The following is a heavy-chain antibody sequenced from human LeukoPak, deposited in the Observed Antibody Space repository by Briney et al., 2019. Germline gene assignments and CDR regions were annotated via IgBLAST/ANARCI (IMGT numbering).Heavy chain of an antibody. J-gene: IGHJ4*02. Sequence: ASVKVSCKVSGYTLTELSMHWVRPAPGKGLEWMGGFDPEDGETIYAQKFQGRVTMTEDTSTDTAYMELSSLRSEDTAVYYCATGNPHIVVVPAATWDYYFDYWGQGTLVTVSS. CDR1: GYTLTELS. D-gene: IGHD2-2*01. V-gene: IGHV1-24*01. CDR3: ATGNPHIVVVPAATWDYYFDY. CDR2: FDPEDGET.